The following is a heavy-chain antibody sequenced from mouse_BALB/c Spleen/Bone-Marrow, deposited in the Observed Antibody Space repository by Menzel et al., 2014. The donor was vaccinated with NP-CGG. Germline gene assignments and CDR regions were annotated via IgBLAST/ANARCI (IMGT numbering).Heavy chain of an antibody. CDR2: LNPGSGGT. Sequence: VKLQESGAELVRPGTSVKVSCKASGYAFTSYLIEWVKQRPGQGLEWIGVLNPGSGGTNYNEKFKGKATLTADKSSSTAYMQLSSLTSDDSAVYFCARRIYYAMGYWGQGTTLTVSS. J-gene: IGHJ2*01. D-gene: IGHD2-1*01. CDR3: ARRIYYAMGY. CDR1: GYAFTSYL. V-gene: IGHV1-54*01.